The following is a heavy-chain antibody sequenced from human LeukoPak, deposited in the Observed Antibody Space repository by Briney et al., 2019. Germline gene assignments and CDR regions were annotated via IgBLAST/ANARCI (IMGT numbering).Heavy chain of an antibody. CDR1: GGSISSYY. Sequence: PSETLSLTCTVSGGSISSYYWSWIRQPAGKGLEWIGRIYTSGSTNYNPSLKSRVTMSVDTSKNQFSLKLSSVTAADTAVYYCARDAHCSSTSCYRDYWGQGTLVTVSS. CDR2: IYTSGST. V-gene: IGHV4-4*07. CDR3: ARDAHCSSTSCYRDY. D-gene: IGHD2-2*01. J-gene: IGHJ4*02.